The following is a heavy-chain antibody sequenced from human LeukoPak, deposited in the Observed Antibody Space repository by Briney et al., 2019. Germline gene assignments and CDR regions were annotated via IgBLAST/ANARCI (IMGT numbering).Heavy chain of an antibody. D-gene: IGHD2-15*01. CDR2: ISGSGGST. CDR1: GFTFSSYA. CDR3: AKAPVTTCSGAYCYPFDY. J-gene: IGHJ4*02. Sequence: GGSLRLSCAASGFTFSSYAMSWVRQAPGKGLEWVSAISGSGGSTYYADSVKGRFTISRDNSKNTLYLEMNSLRAEDTAVYYCAKAPVTTCSGAYCYPFDYWGQGTLVTVSS. V-gene: IGHV3-23*01.